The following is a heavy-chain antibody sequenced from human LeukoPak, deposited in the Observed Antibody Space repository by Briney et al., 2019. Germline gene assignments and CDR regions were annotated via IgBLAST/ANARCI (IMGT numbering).Heavy chain of an antibody. CDR1: GGSISSYY. CDR3: ARDMAGGGWFDP. V-gene: IGHV4-59*01. D-gene: IGHD3-10*01. CDR2: IYNSGST. Sequence: PSETLSLTCTVSGGSISSYYWSWIRQPPEKGLEWIGFIYNSGSTNYNPSLKSRVTTSINTSKNQFSLKLSSVTAADTAVYYCARDMAGGGWFDPWGQGTLVTVSS. J-gene: IGHJ5*02.